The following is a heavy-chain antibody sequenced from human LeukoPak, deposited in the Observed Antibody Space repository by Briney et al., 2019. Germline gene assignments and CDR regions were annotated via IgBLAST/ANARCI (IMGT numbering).Heavy chain of an antibody. V-gene: IGHV4-34*01. D-gene: IGHD3-22*01. CDR1: GGSFSDYY. Sequence: SSETLSLTCAVYGGSFSDYYWNWIRQPPGKGLEWIGEINHSGSTNYNPSLKSRVTMSVDTFKNQFSLTLSSVTAADTAVYYCARVQDFETRGYYLGYWGHGTLATVSS. J-gene: IGHJ4*01. CDR3: ARVQDFETRGYYLGY. CDR2: INHSGST.